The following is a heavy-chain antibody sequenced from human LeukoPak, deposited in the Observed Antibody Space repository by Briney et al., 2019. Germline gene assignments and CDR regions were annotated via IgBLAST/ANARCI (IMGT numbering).Heavy chain of an antibody. J-gene: IGHJ4*02. D-gene: IGHD1-26*01. CDR1: GITVSRYW. CDR3: ATYSGVHHKTFDD. Sequence: GGSLRLSCAASGITVSRYWMSWVRQAPGGGLEGVANIKQDENEQDYVDSVRGRFTISRDNAKNSLYLQMNSLRVEDTALYFCATYSGVHHKTFDDWGQGTLVTVSS. CDR2: IKQDENEQ. V-gene: IGHV3-7*03.